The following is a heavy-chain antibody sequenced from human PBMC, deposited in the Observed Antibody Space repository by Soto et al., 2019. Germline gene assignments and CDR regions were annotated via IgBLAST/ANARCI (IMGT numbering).Heavy chain of an antibody. V-gene: IGHV4-34*01. CDR1: GGSFSGYY. CDR3: ARVRITMVRGVIRNYYYYGMDV. J-gene: IGHJ6*02. D-gene: IGHD3-10*01. Sequence: PSETLSLTCAVYGGSFSGYYWSWIRQPPGKGLEWIGEINHSGSTNYNPSLKSRVTISVDASKNQFSLKLSSVTAADTAVCYCARVRITMVRGVIRNYYYYGMDVWGQGTTVTVSS. CDR2: INHSGST.